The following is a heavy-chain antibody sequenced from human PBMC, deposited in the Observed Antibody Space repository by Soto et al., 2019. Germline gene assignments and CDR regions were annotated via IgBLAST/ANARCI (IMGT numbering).Heavy chain of an antibody. CDR2: INPNSGGT. CDR1: GYTFTGYY. J-gene: IGHJ3*02. D-gene: IGHD2-15*01. V-gene: IGHV1-2*02. CDR3: AKDRMNHNSVWDPFDI. Sequence: QVQLVQSGAEVKKPGASVKVSCKASGYTFTGYYMHWVRQAPGQGLEWMGWINPNSGGTNYAQKFQGRVTMTRDTSISTAYMELSRLRSDDTAVYYCAKDRMNHNSVWDPFDIWGQGRMVTVSS.